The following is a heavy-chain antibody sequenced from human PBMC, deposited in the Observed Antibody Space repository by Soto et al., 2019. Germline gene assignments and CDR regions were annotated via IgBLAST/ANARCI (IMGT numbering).Heavy chain of an antibody. J-gene: IGHJ6*02. Sequence: SVKVSCKASGGTFSNSAISWVRQAPGQGLEWMGGIIPIFATPNYAQKFQGRVTITADESTSTAYMELSSLRSEDTAVYYCARDHVNRQYTSPSRFYYYYYGMDVWGQGTTVTVSS. D-gene: IGHD2-2*02. CDR3: ARDHVNRQYTSPSRFYYYYYGMDV. V-gene: IGHV1-69*13. CDR1: GGTFSNSA. CDR2: IIPIFATP.